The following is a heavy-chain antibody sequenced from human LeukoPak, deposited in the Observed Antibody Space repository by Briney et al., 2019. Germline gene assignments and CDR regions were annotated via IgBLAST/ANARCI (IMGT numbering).Heavy chain of an antibody. CDR1: GFTFDDYA. CDR3: AKALDFWSGYSNY. J-gene: IGHJ4*02. D-gene: IGHD3-3*01. CDR2: ISGSGGST. Sequence: PGGSLRLSCAASGFTFDDYAMHWVRQAPGKGLEWVSTISGSGGSTNYADSVKGRFTISRDNSKNTLYLQMNSLRAEDTAVYYCAKALDFWSGYSNYWGQGTLVTVSS. V-gene: IGHV3-23*01.